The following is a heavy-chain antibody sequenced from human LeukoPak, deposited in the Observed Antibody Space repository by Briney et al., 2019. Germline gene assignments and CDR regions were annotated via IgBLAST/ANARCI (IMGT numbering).Heavy chain of an antibody. V-gene: IGHV4-59*01. J-gene: IGHJ4*02. CDR1: GDSISTYY. Sequence: SETLALTCTVSGDSISTYYWTWIRQPPGKGLEWIGYIYYSGSANYNPSLKSRVTISLDTSKSQFSLKLSSVTAADTAVYYCARDQGYTYGGGYYFDYWGQGTLVTVSA. CDR2: IYYSGSA. D-gene: IGHD5-18*01. CDR3: ARDQGYTYGGGYYFDY.